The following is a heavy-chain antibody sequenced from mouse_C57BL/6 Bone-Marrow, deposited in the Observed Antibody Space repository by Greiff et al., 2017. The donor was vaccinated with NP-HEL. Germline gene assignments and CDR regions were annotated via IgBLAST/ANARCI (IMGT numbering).Heavy chain of an antibody. CDR1: GFSLTRYG. Sequence: QVQLQQSGPGLVQPSQSLSITCTVSGFSLTRYGVHWFRQPPGKRLEWLGVIWRGGSTDYNAAFISRLSTSKDNTTGQVFFKMNSLQADATAIYDWAKSCYWYFDVWGTGTTVTVSS. CDR3: AKSCYWYFDV. V-gene: IGHV2-4*01. CDR2: IWRGGST. J-gene: IGHJ1*03.